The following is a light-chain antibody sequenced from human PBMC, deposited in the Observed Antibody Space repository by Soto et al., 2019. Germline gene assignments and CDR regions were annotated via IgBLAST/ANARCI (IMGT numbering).Light chain of an antibody. CDR1: ESVDSSY. V-gene: IGKV3-20*01. CDR2: GAS. CDR3: QQYGDLAPYS. J-gene: IGKJ2*03. Sequence: EIVLTQSPGTLSLSPGERATVSCRASESVDSSYLAWYQQKPGQAPRLLIYGASRRAAGVPDRFSGSGSGTDFTLTISRLEPEDVAVYYCQQYGDLAPYSFGQGTKLEIK.